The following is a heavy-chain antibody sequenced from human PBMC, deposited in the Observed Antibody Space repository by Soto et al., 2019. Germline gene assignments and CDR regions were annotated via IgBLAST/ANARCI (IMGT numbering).Heavy chain of an antibody. J-gene: IGHJ1*01. CDR3: AKADGEQWLIPHLDN. CDR2: ISCCGGST. V-gene: IGHV3-23*01. CDR1: GFNFKKFA. Sequence: GGSLRLSCEASGFNFKKFAMGWVRQAPGEGLEWVSGISCCGGSTFYADSVKGRFSLARDDSKNTLSLQLNSLRVEDTAHYYCAKADGEQWLIPHLDNWGQGTQVTVTS. D-gene: IGHD6-19*01.